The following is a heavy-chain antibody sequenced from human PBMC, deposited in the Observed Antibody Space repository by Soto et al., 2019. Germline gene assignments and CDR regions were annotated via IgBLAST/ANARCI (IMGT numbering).Heavy chain of an antibody. CDR2: ISAYNGNT. J-gene: IGHJ6*02. Sequence: AASVKVSCKASGYTFTSYGISWVRQAPGQGLVWMGWISAYNGNTNYAQKLQGRVTMTTDTSTSAAYMELRSLRSDDTAVYYCARYGGYCSGGSCYSSDYGMDVWGQGTTVTVSS. D-gene: IGHD2-15*01. V-gene: IGHV1-18*04. CDR1: GYTFTSYG. CDR3: ARYGGYCSGGSCYSSDYGMDV.